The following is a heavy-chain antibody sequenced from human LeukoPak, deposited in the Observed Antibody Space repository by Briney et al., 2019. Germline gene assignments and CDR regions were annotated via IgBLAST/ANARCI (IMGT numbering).Heavy chain of an antibody. CDR1: GFTFKAYT. J-gene: IGHJ6*02. V-gene: IGHV3-21*04. Sequence: GGSLRLSCAASGFTFKAYTMHWVRQAPGMGLEWVSSISSSSSYIFYADSVKGRFTISRDNAKNSLYLQMNSLRAEDTALYYCAKDIGGDGWYGVYGMDVWGQGTTVTVSS. CDR2: ISSSSSYI. CDR3: AKDIGGDGWYGVYGMDV. D-gene: IGHD6-19*01.